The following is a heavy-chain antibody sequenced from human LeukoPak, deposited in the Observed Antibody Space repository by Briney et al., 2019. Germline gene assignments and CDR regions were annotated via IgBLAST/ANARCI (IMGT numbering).Heavy chain of an antibody. V-gene: IGHV1-69*13. CDR3: ARESGGGFDY. CDR2: IIPIFGTA. D-gene: IGHD5-12*01. CDR1: VGTFSSYA. Sequence: SVKVSCKASVGTFSSYAISWVRRAPGQGLELMGGIIPIFGTANYAQKFQGRVTINADESTRTAYMELSSLRSEDTAVYYCARESGGGFDYWGQGTLVTVSS. J-gene: IGHJ4*02.